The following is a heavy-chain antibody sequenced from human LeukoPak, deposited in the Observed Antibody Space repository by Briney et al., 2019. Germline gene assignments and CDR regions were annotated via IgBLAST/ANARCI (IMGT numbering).Heavy chain of an antibody. CDR2: ISWNSGSI. J-gene: IGHJ4*02. V-gene: IGHV3-9*01. CDR3: AIVPDYYDSSGFDY. Sequence: PGGSLRLSRAASGFTFDDYAMHWVRQAPGKGLEWVSGISWNSGSIGYADSVKGRFIISRDNAKNSLYLQMNSLRAEDTAVYYCAIVPDYYDSSGFDYWGQGTLVTVSS. D-gene: IGHD3-22*01. CDR1: GFTFDDYA.